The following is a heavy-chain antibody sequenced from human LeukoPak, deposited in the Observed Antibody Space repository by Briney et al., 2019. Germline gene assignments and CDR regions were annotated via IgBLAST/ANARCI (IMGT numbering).Heavy chain of an antibody. D-gene: IGHD3-10*01. Sequence: GASVKVSCKASGGTFSSYAISWVRQAPGQGLEWMGRIIPILGIANYAQKFQGRVTITADKSTSTAYMELSSLRSEDTAVYYCARDPMVRGVYEVQPFDYWGQGTLVTVSS. CDR1: GGTFSSYA. CDR2: IIPILGIA. V-gene: IGHV1-69*04. J-gene: IGHJ4*02. CDR3: ARDPMVRGVYEVQPFDY.